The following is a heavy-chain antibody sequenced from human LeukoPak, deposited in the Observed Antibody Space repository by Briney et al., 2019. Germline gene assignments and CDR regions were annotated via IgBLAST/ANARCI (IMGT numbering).Heavy chain of an antibody. J-gene: IGHJ3*02. V-gene: IGHV3-33*01. CDR3: ARVLGGSSGRGAFDI. D-gene: IGHD1-26*01. CDR2: IYYDGSKT. Sequence: PGRSLRLSCAASGFIFSNYGMHWVRQAPGKGLEWVAVIYYDGSKTYYADSVKGRFTISRDNSKNTLYLQMNSLRAEDTAVYYCARVLGGSSGRGAFDIWGQGTMVTVSS. CDR1: GFIFSNYG.